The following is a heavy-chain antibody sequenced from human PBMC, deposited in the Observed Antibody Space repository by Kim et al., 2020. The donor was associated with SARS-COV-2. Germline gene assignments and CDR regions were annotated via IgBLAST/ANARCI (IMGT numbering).Heavy chain of an antibody. CDR3: ARDGYNWNYGAYYYYYYGMDV. V-gene: IGHV3-30-3*01. J-gene: IGHJ6*02. D-gene: IGHD1-7*01. CDR2: ISYDGSNK. Sequence: GGSLRLSCAASGFTISSYAMHWVRQAPGKGLEWVAVISYDGSNKYYADSVKGRFTISRDNSKNTLYLQMNSLRAEDTAVYYCARDGYNWNYGAYYYYYYGMDVWGQGTTVTVSS. CDR1: GFTISSYA.